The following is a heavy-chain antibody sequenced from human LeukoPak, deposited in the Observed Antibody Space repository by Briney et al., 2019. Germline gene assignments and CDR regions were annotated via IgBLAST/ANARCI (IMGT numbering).Heavy chain of an antibody. CDR3: ARPYSSGRAYYYYYMDV. CDR2: IYTSGST. CDR1: GGSISSGSYY. D-gene: IGHD6-19*01. V-gene: IGHV4-61*02. Sequence: SETLSLTCTVSGGSISSGSYYWSWIRQPAGKGLEWIGRIYTSGSTNYNPSLKSRATISVDTSKNQFSLKLSSVTAADTAVYYCARPYSSGRAYYYYYMDVWGKGTTVTVSS. J-gene: IGHJ6*03.